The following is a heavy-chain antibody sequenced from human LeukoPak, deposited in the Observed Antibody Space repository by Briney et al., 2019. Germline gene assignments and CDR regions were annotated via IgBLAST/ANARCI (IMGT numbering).Heavy chain of an antibody. CDR2: IYHSGST. J-gene: IGHJ3*02. CDR1: GGSISSGGYS. V-gene: IGHV4-30-2*05. D-gene: IGHD3-9*01. CDR3: ARSDILTGLGAFDI. Sequence: SETLSLTCAVSGGSISSGGYSWSWIRQPPGKGLEWIGYIYHSGSTYYNPSLKSRVTISVDTSKNQFSLKLSSVTAADTAVYYCARSDILTGLGAFDIWGQGTMVTVSS.